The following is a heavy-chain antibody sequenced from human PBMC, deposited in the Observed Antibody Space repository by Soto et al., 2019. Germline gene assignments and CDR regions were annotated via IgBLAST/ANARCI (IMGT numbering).Heavy chain of an antibody. CDR3: ATSYGSGYRAFDY. V-gene: IGHV1-69*04. D-gene: IGHD3-10*01. CDR1: GDTFSFYS. Sequence: QVQLVQSGAEVKRTGSSVKVSCKASGDTFSFYSINWVRQAPGLGLEWMGRVNPILSMSNYAQRFQGRVPMTADKSTSTAYMELSGLRSEDTAMYYCATSYGSGYRAFDYWGQGALVTVSS. CDR2: VNPILSMS. J-gene: IGHJ4*02.